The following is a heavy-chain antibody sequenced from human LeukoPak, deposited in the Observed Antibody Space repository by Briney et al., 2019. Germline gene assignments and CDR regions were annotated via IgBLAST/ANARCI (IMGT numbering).Heavy chain of an antibody. CDR3: ARAVSSPVFSYYYYGMDV. J-gene: IGHJ6*02. D-gene: IGHD5/OR15-5a*01. V-gene: IGHV3-30-3*01. Sequence: GGSLRLSCAASGFTFSSYIMHWVRQAPGKGLEWVAVISFDGSNKYYADSVKGRFTISRDSSKNTLFLQMNSLRAEDTAVYYCARAVSSPVFSYYYYGMDVWGQGTTVTVSS. CDR1: GFTFSSYI. CDR2: ISFDGSNK.